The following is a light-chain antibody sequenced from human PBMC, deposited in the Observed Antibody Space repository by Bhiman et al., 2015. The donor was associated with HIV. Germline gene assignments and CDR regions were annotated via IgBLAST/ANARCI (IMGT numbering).Light chain of an antibody. CDR1: SSDVGAYNS. CDR3: AAWDDSLHEYV. Sequence: QSALTQPPSASGSPGQSVTISCTGTSSDVGAYNSVSWYQHHPGKAPKLLIYEVTKRPSGVPDRFSGSKSGNTASLTVSGLQAEDEADYYCAAWDDSLHEYVFGTGTKVTVL. J-gene: IGLJ1*01. V-gene: IGLV2-8*01. CDR2: EVT.